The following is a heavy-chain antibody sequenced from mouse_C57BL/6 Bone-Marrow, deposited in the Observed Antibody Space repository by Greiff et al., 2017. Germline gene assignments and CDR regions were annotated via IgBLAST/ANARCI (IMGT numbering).Heavy chain of an antibody. CDR2: IYPGDGDT. Sequence: VKLMESGPELVKPGASVKISCKASGYAFSSSWMNWVKQRPGKGLEWIGRIYPGDGDTNYNGKFKGKATLTADKSSSTAYMQLSSLTSEDSAVYFCASPLYYGSSYWYFDVWGTGTTVTVSS. V-gene: IGHV1-82*01. CDR1: GYAFSSSW. D-gene: IGHD1-1*01. J-gene: IGHJ1*03. CDR3: ASPLYYGSSYWYFDV.